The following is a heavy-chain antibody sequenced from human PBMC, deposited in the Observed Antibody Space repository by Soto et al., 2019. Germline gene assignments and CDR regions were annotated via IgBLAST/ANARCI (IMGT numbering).Heavy chain of an antibody. J-gene: IGHJ4*02. Sequence: GASVKVSCKASGYTFTSYYMHWVRQAPGQGLEWMGIINPSGGSTSYAQKFQGRVTITRDMSTSTAYMELSSLRSEDTAVYYCASGYYDFWSGYRVLDYWGQGTLVTVSS. CDR1: GYTFTSYY. CDR2: INPSGGST. D-gene: IGHD3-3*01. CDR3: ASGYYDFWSGYRVLDY. V-gene: IGHV1-46*01.